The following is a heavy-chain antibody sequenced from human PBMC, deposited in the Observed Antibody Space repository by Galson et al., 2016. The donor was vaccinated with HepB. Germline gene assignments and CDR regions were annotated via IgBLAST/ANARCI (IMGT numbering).Heavy chain of an antibody. Sequence: TLSPTCTVSGGSISSGDYYWTWIRQRPGKGLEWIGYIYSSGYSYSNPSLKSRLAISADTSKNQFSLKLNSVTAADTAVYYCARDSSSGLRTFDVWGQGRMVTVSS. V-gene: IGHV4-31*03. CDR3: ARDSSSGLRTFDV. CDR2: IYSSGYS. J-gene: IGHJ3*01. CDR1: GGSISSGDYY. D-gene: IGHD4-17*01.